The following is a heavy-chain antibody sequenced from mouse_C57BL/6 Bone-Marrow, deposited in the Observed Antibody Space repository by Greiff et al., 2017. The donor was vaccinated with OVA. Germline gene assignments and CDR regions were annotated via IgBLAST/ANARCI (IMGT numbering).Heavy chain of an antibody. D-gene: IGHD1-1*01. CDR1: GYTFTGYW. Sequence: QVQLQQSGAELMKPGASVKLSCKATGYTFTGYWIEWVKQRPGHGLEWIGEIDPSDSYTNYNQKFKGKATLTVDTSSSTAYMQLSSLTSEDSAVYYCARALYYYGSKGYWGQGTTLTVSS. J-gene: IGHJ2*01. CDR2: IDPSDSYT. CDR3: ARALYYYGSKGY. V-gene: IGHV1-50*01.